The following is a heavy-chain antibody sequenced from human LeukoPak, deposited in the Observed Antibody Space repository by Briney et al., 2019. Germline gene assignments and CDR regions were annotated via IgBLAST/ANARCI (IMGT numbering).Heavy chain of an antibody. V-gene: IGHV1-69*01. D-gene: IGHD3-22*01. Sequence: ASVKVSCKASGGTFSSYAISWVRQAPGQGLEWMGGIIPIFGTANYAQKFQGRVTITADESTSTAYMELSSLRSEDTAVYYCARAGDYCDSSGYPYWGQGTLVTVSS. CDR3: ARAGDYCDSSGYPY. CDR1: GGTFSSYA. CDR2: IIPIFGTA. J-gene: IGHJ4*02.